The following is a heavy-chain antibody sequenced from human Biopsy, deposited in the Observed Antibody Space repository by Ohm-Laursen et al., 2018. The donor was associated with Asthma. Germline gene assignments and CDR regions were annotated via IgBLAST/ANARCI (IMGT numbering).Heavy chain of an antibody. CDR3: AREGVAGTHIED. CDR1: GFTFSSFG. V-gene: IGHV3-30*03. J-gene: IGHJ4*02. CDR2: ISFDGIHK. D-gene: IGHD2-15*01. Sequence: SLRLSCAASGFTFSSFGMHWVRQAPGKGLEWVAVISFDGIHKYYADSVKGRFTISRDNSKNTLSLQMNSLTAEDTAVYYCAREGVAGTHIEDWGQGTLVTVSS.